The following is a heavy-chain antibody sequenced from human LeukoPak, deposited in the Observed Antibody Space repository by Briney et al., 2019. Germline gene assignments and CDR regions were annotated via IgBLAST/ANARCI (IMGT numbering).Heavy chain of an antibody. J-gene: IGHJ4*02. V-gene: IGHV4-59*01. CDR2: IYYSGST. D-gene: IGHD4-17*01. CDR1: GGSISSYY. CDR3: ARVSSLPYGDYSLDY. Sequence: SETLSLTCTVSGGSISSYYWSWIRQPPGKGLEWIGYIYYSGSTNYNPSLKSRVTISVDTSKNQFSLKLSSVTAADTAVYYCARVSSLPYGDYSLDYWGQGTLVTVSS.